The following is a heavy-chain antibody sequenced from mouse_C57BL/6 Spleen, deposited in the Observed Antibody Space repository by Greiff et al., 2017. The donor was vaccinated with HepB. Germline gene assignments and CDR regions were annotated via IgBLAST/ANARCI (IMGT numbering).Heavy chain of an antibody. Sequence: VQLQQPGTELVKPGASVKLSCKASGYTFTSYWMHWVKQRPGQGLEWIGNINPSNGGTNYNEKFKSKATLTVDKSSSTAYMQLSSLTSEDSAVYYCARRKGGHYYGSSYEDYWGQGTTLTVSS. CDR3: ARRKGGHYYGSSYEDY. J-gene: IGHJ2*01. CDR2: INPSNGGT. D-gene: IGHD1-1*01. CDR1: GYTFTSYW. V-gene: IGHV1-53*01.